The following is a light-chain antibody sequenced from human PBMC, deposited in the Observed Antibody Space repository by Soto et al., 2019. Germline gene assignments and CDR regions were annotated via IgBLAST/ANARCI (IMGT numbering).Light chain of an antibody. CDR2: GAS. V-gene: IGKV3-15*01. Sequence: EIVMTQSPATLSVSPGERATLSCRASQSVSSNLAWYQPKLGQAPRLLIYGASTRATGIPARFSGSGSGTEFTLTISRLQSEDFAVYYCQQYNNWWTFGQGTKVEIK. CDR1: QSVSSN. J-gene: IGKJ1*01. CDR3: QQYNNWWT.